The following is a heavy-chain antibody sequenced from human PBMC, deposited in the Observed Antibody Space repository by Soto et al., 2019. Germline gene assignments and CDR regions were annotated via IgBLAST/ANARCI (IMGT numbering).Heavy chain of an antibody. CDR1: GYSFTSYW. D-gene: IGHD3-3*01. J-gene: IGHJ5*02. V-gene: IGHV5-51*01. CDR3: ARGARGFLEWLLPNWFDP. CDR2: IYPGDSDT. Sequence: EVQLVQSGAEVKKPGESLKISCKGSGYSFTSYWIGWVRQMPGKGLEWMGIIYPGDSDTRYSPSFQGQVTISADKSISTAYLQWSSLKASDTAMYYCARGARGFLEWLLPNWFDPWGQGTLVTVSS.